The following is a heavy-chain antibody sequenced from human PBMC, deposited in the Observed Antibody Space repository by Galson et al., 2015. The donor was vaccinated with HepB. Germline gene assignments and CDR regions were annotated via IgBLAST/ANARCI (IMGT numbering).Heavy chain of an antibody. V-gene: IGHV3-30*04. CDR1: GFTFSSYA. D-gene: IGHD3-22*01. CDR2: ISYDGSNK. J-gene: IGHJ5*02. CDR3: ARDGDYYDSSGYYYP. Sequence: SLRLSCAASGFTFSSYAMHWVRQAPGKGLEWVAAISYDGSNKYYADSVKGRFTISRDNSKNTLYLQMNSLRAEDTAVYYCARDGDYYDSSGYYYPWGQGTLVTVSS.